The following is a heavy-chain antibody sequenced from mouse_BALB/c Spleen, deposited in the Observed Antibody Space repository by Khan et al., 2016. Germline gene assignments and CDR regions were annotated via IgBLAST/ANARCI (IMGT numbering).Heavy chain of an antibody. J-gene: IGHJ3*01. D-gene: IGHD1-1*01. V-gene: IGHV5-2*01. CDR1: EYEFPSHD. Sequence: EVELVESGGGLVQPGESLKLSCESNEYEFPSHDMSWVRKTPEKRLELVAAINSAGNDTYYPDTMERRFIISRDNTKKTLYLQINSLRSENTALYYCTRHDYGSSFWFACWGQGTLVTVSA. CDR3: TRHDYGSSFWFAC. CDR2: INSAGNDT.